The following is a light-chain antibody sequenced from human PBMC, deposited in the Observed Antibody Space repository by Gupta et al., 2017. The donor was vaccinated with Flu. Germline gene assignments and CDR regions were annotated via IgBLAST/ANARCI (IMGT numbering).Light chain of an antibody. CDR1: QSVLYSSNNKNY. J-gene: IGKJ1*01. CDR2: WAS. Sequence: DIVLPHSPDSLAVSLGARATINCESSQSVLYSSNNKNYLALYQQKPGQPPQLLIYWASTREPGVPDRFSGSGSGTDFTLTISSRQAEDVAVYYCHQEDSTPWTFGQGTKVEIK. CDR3: HQEDSTPWT. V-gene: IGKV4-1*01.